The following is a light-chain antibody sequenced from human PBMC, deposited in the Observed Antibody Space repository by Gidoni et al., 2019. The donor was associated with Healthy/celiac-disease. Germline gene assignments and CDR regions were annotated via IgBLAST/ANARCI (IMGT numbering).Light chain of an antibody. CDR1: QSIGRY. CDR2: GAS. CDR3: QQSSSSPPT. J-gene: IGKJ2*01. Sequence: DIQMTQPPSSLSASVGDRVTITCRASQSIGRYLNWYQQKPEKVPKLLIYGASSLESGVPSRFSGSGSGTDFTLNISSLQPEEFATYYCQQSSSSPPTFGQGTKLEIK. V-gene: IGKV1-39*01.